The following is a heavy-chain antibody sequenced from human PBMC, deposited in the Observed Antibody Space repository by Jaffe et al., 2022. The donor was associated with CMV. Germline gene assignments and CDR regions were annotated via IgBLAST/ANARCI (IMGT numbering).Heavy chain of an antibody. CDR3: ARDPTPYDILTGYPIYYYYYYMDV. V-gene: IGHV3-48*03. Sequence: EVQLVESGGGLVQPGGSLRLSCAASGFTFSSYEMNWVRQAPGKGLEWVSYISSSGSTIYYADSVKGRFTISRDNAKNSLYLQMNSLRAEDTAVYYCARDPTPYDILTGYPIYYYYYYMDVWGKGTTVTVSS. J-gene: IGHJ6*03. CDR1: GFTFSSYE. CDR2: ISSSGSTI. D-gene: IGHD3-9*01.